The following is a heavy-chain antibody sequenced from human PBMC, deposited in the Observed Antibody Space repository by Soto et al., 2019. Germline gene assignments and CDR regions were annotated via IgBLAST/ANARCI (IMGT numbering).Heavy chain of an antibody. CDR1: GGSISSGGYY. D-gene: IGHD5-12*01. V-gene: IGHV4-31*03. CDR3: ARAKLYSGYDLGGGGPFDY. J-gene: IGHJ4*02. Sequence: SETLSLTCTVSGGSISSGGYYWSWIRQHPGKGLEWIGYIYYSGSTYYNPSLKSRVTISVDTSKNQFSLKLSSVTAADTAVYYCARAKLYSGYDLGGGGPFDYWGQGTLVTVSS. CDR2: IYYSGST.